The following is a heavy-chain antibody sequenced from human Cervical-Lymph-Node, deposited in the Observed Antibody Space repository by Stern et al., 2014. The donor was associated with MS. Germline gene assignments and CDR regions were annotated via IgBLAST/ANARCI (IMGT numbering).Heavy chain of an antibody. V-gene: IGHV3-9*01. Sequence: QLVESGGGLVQPGRSQRLSCAASGFTFDDYAMHWVRQAPGKGLEWVSGISWNSGSIGYADSVKGRFTISRDNAKNSLYLQMNSLRAEDTALYYCAKATEQQLVRPIDYWGQGTLVTVSS. CDR2: ISWNSGSI. J-gene: IGHJ4*02. D-gene: IGHD6-13*01. CDR1: GFTFDDYA. CDR3: AKATEQQLVRPIDY.